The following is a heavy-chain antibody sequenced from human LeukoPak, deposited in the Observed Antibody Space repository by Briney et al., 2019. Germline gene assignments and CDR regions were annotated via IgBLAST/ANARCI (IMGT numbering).Heavy chain of an antibody. CDR3: ARDSRVGATDY. D-gene: IGHD1-26*01. Sequence: GGSLRLSCAASGFTFSSYEMNWVRQAPGKGLEWVSYISSSGSTIYYADSVKGRFTISRDNAKNSLYLQMNSLRAEDTAVYYCARDSRVGATDYWGQGTLVTVSS. CDR2: ISSSGSTI. CDR1: GFTFSSYE. V-gene: IGHV3-48*03. J-gene: IGHJ4*02.